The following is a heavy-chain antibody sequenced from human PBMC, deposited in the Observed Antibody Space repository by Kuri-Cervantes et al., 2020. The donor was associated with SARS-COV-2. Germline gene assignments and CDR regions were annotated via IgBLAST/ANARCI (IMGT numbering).Heavy chain of an antibody. CDR2: INPNSGGT. CDR1: GYTFTGYY. CDR3: ASYKLSPACENGGDCYGAFDI. J-gene: IGHJ3*02. Sequence: ASVKVSCKASGYTFTGYYMHWVRQAPGQGLEWMGWINPNSGGTNYAQKLQGRVTMTTDTSTSTAYMELRSLRSDDTAVYYCASYKLSPACENGGDCYGAFDIWGQGTMVTVSS. V-gene: IGHV1-2*02. D-gene: IGHD2-21*01.